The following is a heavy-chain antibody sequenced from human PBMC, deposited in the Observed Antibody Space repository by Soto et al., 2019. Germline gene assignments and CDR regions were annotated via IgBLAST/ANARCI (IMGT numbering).Heavy chain of an antibody. J-gene: IGHJ5*02. CDR2: ISYDGSNK. CDR3: AREVTMVRGVIIPWFDP. D-gene: IGHD3-10*01. Sequence: QPGGSLRLSCAASGFTFSSYAMHWVRQAPGKGLEWVAVISYDGSNKYYADSVKGRFTISRDNSKNTLYLQMNSLRAEDTAVYYCAREVTMVRGVIIPWFDPWGQGTLVTVSS. V-gene: IGHV3-30-3*01. CDR1: GFTFSSYA.